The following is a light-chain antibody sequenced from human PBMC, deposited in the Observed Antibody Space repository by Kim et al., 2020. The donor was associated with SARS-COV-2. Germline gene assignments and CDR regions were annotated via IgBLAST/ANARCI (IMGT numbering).Light chain of an antibody. CDR2: DVS. V-gene: IGLV2-14*03. Sequence: QSALTQPASVYGPPGQSITISCTGTSSDVGANNYLSWYQQHPGKAPILMIYDVSNRPSGVSNRFAGSKSGNTASLTISEHQAEDETEDYCTSYTSSSTWVFGGGTQLTVL. CDR3: TSYTSSSTWV. J-gene: IGLJ3*02. CDR1: SSDVGANNY.